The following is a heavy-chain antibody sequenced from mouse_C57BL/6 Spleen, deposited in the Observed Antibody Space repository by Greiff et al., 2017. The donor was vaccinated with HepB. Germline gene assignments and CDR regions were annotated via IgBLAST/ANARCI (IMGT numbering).Heavy chain of an antibody. Sequence: VQLQQSGAELMKPGASVKPSCKATGYTFTGYWIEWVKQRPGHGLEWIGEILPGSGSTNYNEKFKGKATFTADTSSNTAYMQRSSMTTEDSAIKEGGRRKNKGSRDYWGKGSTLTVSS. D-gene: IGHD1-1*01. CDR2: ILPGSGST. CDR3: GRRKNKGSRDY. J-gene: IGHJ2*01. V-gene: IGHV1-9*01. CDR1: GYTFTGYW.